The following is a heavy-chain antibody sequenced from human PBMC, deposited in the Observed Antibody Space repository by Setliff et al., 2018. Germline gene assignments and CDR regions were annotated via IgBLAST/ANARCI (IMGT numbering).Heavy chain of an antibody. CDR2: IGTAGDT. CDR3: AKDRRSSSGLAVPYYYYGMDV. V-gene: IGHV3-13*01. CDR1: GFTFSSYD. J-gene: IGHJ6*02. Sequence: GSLRLSCAASGFTFSSYDMHWVRQATGKGLEWVSAIGTAGDTYYPGSVKGRFTISRDNAKNSLYLRMNSLRAEDTAVYYCAKDRRSSSGLAVPYYYYGMDVWGQGTTVTVSS. D-gene: IGHD3-22*01.